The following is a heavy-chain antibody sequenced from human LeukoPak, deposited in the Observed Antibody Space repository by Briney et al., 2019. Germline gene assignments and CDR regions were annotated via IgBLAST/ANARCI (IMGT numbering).Heavy chain of an antibody. Sequence: SETLSLTCTVSAGSISSYYWSWIRQPAGKGLEWIGRIYTSGGTNYNPSLKSRVTMSVDTSKNQFSQKLSSVTAADTAVYYCARDKYYYDSSGYYYFDYWGQGTLVTVSS. CDR2: IYTSGGT. CDR3: ARDKYYYDSSGYYYFDY. J-gene: IGHJ4*02. V-gene: IGHV4-4*07. CDR1: AGSISSYY. D-gene: IGHD3-22*01.